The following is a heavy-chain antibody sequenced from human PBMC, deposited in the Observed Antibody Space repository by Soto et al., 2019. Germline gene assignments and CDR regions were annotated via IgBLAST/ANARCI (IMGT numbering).Heavy chain of an antibody. CDR2: ISTYNGHT. J-gene: IGHJ4*02. Sequence: QVQLVQSGAEVKKPGASVKVSCKASGYMFTNNGIAWVRQAPGQGLEWMGWISTYNGHTKYVQKFQGRVTMTADTSTGTAYMDLRSLRSDDTATYYCAREAAYSEDYFGRPLDYWGQGTLVTVSS. D-gene: IGHD4-4*01. CDR1: GYMFTNNG. CDR3: AREAAYSEDYFGRPLDY. V-gene: IGHV1-18*01.